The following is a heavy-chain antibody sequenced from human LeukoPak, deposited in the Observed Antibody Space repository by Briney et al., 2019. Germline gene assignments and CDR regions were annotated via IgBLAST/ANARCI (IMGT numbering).Heavy chain of an antibody. CDR3: ARETTIPPYYFDY. CDR2: MNPNSGNT. Sequence: ASVKVSCKASGYTFTTYDIIWVRQATGQGLEWMGWMNPNSGNTGYAQKFQDRVTMTRDTSISTAYMELSSLRSEDTAVYFCARETTIPPYYFDYWGLGTPVIVSS. V-gene: IGHV1-8*01. D-gene: IGHD3-9*01. J-gene: IGHJ4*02. CDR1: GYTFTTYD.